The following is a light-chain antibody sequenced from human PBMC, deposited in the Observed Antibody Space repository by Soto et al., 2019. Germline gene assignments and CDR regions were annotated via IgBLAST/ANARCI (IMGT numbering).Light chain of an antibody. J-gene: IGKJ4*01. CDR2: DAS. Sequence: DIQMTQSPSSLSASVGDRVTITCRASQDIRSDLGWYHQKPGKPPKRLIYDASSLQSGVPSRFSGSGSGTEFTLTISSLQPEDFAIYYCQQHNSYSMTFGGGTKVEIK. CDR3: QQHNSYSMT. V-gene: IGKV1-17*01. CDR1: QDIRSD.